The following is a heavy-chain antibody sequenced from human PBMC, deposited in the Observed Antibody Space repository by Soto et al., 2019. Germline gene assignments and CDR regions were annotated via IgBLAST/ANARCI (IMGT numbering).Heavy chain of an antibody. J-gene: IGHJ4*02. D-gene: IGHD1-26*01. Sequence: PGGSLRLSCAASGFTFSSNAMSWVRQSPDKGLEWVATIWADGNNKYYADFVKGRFTISRDNSKKTQSLQMNNLRAEDTAVYYCARDGVGATTYYGYLDYWSQGILVTVSS. CDR3: ARDGVGATTYYGYLDY. CDR1: GFTFSSNA. CDR2: IWADGNNK. V-gene: IGHV3-33*08.